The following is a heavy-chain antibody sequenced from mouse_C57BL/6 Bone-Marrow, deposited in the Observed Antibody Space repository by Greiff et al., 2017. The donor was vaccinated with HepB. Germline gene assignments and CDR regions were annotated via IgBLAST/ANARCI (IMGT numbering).Heavy chain of an antibody. CDR3: ARQGWGFYYFDY. CDR1: GFTFSDYY. Sequence: EVHLVESGGGLVQPGGSLKLSCAASGFTFSDYYMYWVRQTPEKRLEWVAYISNGGGSTYYPDTVKGRFTISRDNAKNTLYLQMSRLKSEDTAMYYCARQGWGFYYFDYWGQGTTLTVSS. CDR2: ISNGGGST. D-gene: IGHD1-1*02. V-gene: IGHV5-12*01. J-gene: IGHJ2*01.